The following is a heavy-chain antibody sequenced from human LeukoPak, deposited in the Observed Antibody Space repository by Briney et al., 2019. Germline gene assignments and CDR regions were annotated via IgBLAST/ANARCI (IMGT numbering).Heavy chain of an antibody. D-gene: IGHD3-3*01. CDR3: AKDFLRKYYFDY. CDR2: ISYDGSNK. CDR1: GFTFSSYG. V-gene: IGHV3-30*18. J-gene: IGHJ4*02. Sequence: PGRSLRLSCAASGFTFSSYGMHWVRQAPGKGLEWVAVISYDGSNKYYGDSVKGRFTISRDNSKNTLYLQVNSLRAEDMAVYYCAKDFLRKYYFDYWGQGTLVTVSS.